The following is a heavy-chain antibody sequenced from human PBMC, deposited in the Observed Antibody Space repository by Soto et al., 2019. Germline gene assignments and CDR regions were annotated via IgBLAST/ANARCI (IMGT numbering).Heavy chain of an antibody. Sequence: SETLSLTCTVSGGSISSGDYYWSWIRQPPGKGLEWIGYIYYSGSTYYNPSLKSRVTISVDTSKNQFSLKLGSVTAADTAVYYCARGLPDLFSVTDYFDYWGQGTLVTVSS. CDR1: GGSISSGDYY. D-gene: IGHD2-2*01. CDR3: ARGLPDLFSVTDYFDY. J-gene: IGHJ4*02. CDR2: IYYSGST. V-gene: IGHV4-30-4*01.